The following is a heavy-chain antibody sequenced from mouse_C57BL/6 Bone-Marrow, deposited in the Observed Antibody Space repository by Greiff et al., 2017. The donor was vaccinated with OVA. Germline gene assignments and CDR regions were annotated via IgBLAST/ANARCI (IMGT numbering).Heavy chain of an antibody. V-gene: IGHV6-6*01. CDR3: TGTAQARGYAMDY. D-gene: IGHD3-2*02. Sequence: EVKLMESGGGLVQPGGSMKLSCAASGFTFSDAWMDWVRQSPEKGLEWVAEIRNKANNHATYYAESVKGRFTISRDDSKSSVYLQMNSLRAEDTGIYYCTGTAQARGYAMDYWGQGTSVTVSS. CDR2: IRNKANNHAT. CDR1: GFTFSDAW. J-gene: IGHJ4*01.